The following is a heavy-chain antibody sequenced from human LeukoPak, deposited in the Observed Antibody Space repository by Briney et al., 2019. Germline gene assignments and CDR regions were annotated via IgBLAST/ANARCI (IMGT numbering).Heavy chain of an antibody. CDR2: ISPNSSGS. D-gene: IGHD5-18*01. V-gene: IGHV1-2*02. J-gene: IGHJ4*02. CDR1: GYTFTDYY. Sequence: ASVKVSCKASGYTFTDYYIHWVRQAPGQGLEWMGWISPNSSGSNYAQKFQGRVTMTRDTSINTAYMELSRLRSDDAAVYFCARDSSRGYTYAFDYWGQGTLVSVSS. CDR3: ARDSSRGYTYAFDY.